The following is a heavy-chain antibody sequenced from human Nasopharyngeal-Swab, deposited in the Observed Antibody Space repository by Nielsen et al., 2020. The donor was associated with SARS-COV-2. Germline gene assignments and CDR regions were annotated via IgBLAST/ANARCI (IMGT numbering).Heavy chain of an antibody. J-gene: IGHJ6*03. D-gene: IGHD3-10*01. CDR1: AGSLSGYY. CDR2: INHGGGT. Sequence: SETLSLTCAVYAGSLSGYYWSWIRQSPGKGLEWVGEINHGGGTNDNPALKSRVTISIDTSKNQFSLKLTSVTAADTAVYYCASVVRELDLKYYFHYHYMDVWGKGTTVTVSS. CDR3: ASVVRELDLKYYFHYHYMDV. V-gene: IGHV4-34*01.